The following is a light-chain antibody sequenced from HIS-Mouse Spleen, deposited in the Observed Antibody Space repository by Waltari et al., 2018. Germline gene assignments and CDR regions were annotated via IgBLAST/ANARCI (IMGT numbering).Light chain of an antibody. CDR2: DVS. CDR3: SSYTSSRTGV. J-gene: IGLJ2*01. CDR1: SSDVGGYNY. Sequence: QSALTQPASVSGSPGQSITIPCTGTSSDVGGYNYVSWYPQHPGKAPKLMIYDVSNRPSGVSNRFSGSKSGNTASLTISGLQAEDEADYYCSSYTSSRTGVFGGGTKLTVL. V-gene: IGLV2-14*03.